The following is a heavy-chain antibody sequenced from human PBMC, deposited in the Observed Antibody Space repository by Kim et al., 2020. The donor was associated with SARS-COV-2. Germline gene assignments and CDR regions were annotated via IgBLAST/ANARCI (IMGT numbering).Heavy chain of an antibody. D-gene: IGHD3-10*01. CDR3: VKGGFGAIYYFDY. CDR1: GYTFTSYY. J-gene: IGHJ4*02. Sequence: ASVKVSCKASGYTFTSYYMHWVRQAPGQGLEWMGIINPSGGGTTYAQRFQGRFTMTTDTSSSTAYMDLNSLRSEDTAVYYCVKGGFGAIYYFDYWGQGTRVTVSS. V-gene: IGHV1-46*01. CDR2: INPSGGGT.